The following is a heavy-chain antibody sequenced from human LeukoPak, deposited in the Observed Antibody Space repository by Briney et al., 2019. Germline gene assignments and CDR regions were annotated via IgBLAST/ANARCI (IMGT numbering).Heavy chain of an antibody. CDR2: INSGGSST. V-gene: IGHV3-74*01. Sequence: SGGSLRLSCAASGFTFSNYWMHWVRQAPGKGLVWVSRINSGGSSTNYADSVKGRSTISRDNAKNTLYLQMNSLRAEDTAVYYCARGCYGDYVCLDYWGQGTLVTVSS. D-gene: IGHD4-17*01. CDR1: GFTFSNYW. CDR3: ARGCYGDYVCLDY. J-gene: IGHJ4*02.